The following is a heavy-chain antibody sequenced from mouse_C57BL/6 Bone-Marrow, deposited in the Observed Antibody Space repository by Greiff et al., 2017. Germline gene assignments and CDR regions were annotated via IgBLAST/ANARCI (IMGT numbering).Heavy chain of an antibody. J-gene: IGHJ4*01. Sequence: EVKLMESGGDLVKPGGSLKLSCAASGFTFSSYGLSWVRQTPDKRLEWVATISSGGSYTSYPDRVKGRFTISRDNAKNTLYLQMSSLKSEDTAMYYCSRLRSNLYAMDYWGQGTSVTVSS. CDR1: GFTFSSYG. D-gene: IGHD2-5*01. CDR3: SRLRSNLYAMDY. V-gene: IGHV5-6*01. CDR2: ISSGGSYT.